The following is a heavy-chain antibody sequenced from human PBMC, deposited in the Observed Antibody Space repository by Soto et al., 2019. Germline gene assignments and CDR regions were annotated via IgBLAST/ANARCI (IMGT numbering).Heavy chain of an antibody. CDR2: ISGSGGST. J-gene: IGHJ4*02. Sequence: GGSLRLSCAASGFTFSSYAMSWVRQAPGKGLEWVSAISGSGGSTYYADSVKGRFTISRDNSKNTLYLQMNSLRAEDTAVYYCAKLHKRYPAPLWGVFDYWGQGTLVTVSS. D-gene: IGHD3-10*01. CDR3: AKLHKRYPAPLWGVFDY. CDR1: GFTFSSYA. V-gene: IGHV3-23*01.